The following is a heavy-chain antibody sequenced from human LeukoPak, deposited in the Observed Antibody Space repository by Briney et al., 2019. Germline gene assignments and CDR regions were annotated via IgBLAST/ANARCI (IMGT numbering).Heavy chain of an antibody. CDR2: IGPGGSEK. J-gene: IGHJ4*02. D-gene: IGHD3-3*01. CDR3: ARDNGAYYHY. Sequence: PGGSLRLSCAASGFTFSNDWMSWVRQAPGKWLEWVANIGPGGSEKYSVDSVKGRFTISRDNAKNTLYLQMNSLRGEDTGVYYCARDNGAYYHYWGQGALVTVSS. CDR1: GFTFSNDW. V-gene: IGHV3-7*01.